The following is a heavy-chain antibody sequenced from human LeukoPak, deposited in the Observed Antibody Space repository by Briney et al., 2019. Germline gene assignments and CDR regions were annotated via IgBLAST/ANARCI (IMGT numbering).Heavy chain of an antibody. J-gene: IGHJ3*02. CDR3: AKVQIDNREAFDI. V-gene: IGHV3-23*01. CDR2: IFPSGGEI. D-gene: IGHD1-14*01. Sequence: GGSLRLSCAASGFTFSTFAMIWVRQPPGKGLEWVSSIFPSGGEIHYADSVRGRFTISRDNSKNTLYLQMNSLRAEDTAVYYCAKVQIDNREAFDIWGQGTMVTVSS. CDR1: GFTFSTFA.